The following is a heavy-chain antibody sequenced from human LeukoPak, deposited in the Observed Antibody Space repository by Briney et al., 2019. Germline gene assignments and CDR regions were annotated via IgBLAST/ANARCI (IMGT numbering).Heavy chain of an antibody. V-gene: IGHV3-7*01. Sequence: GGSLRLSRAISGFTSTTAWMTWVRQAPGKGLEWVADIRQDGSDKYYVDSVKGRFIISRDNAKKSVSLHMNNLRVEDTAVYYCVVYKYILSWSAFDFWGRGTMVTVSS. CDR3: VVYKYILSWSAFDF. CDR2: IRQDGSDK. CDR1: GFTSTTAW. J-gene: IGHJ3*01. D-gene: IGHD6-13*01.